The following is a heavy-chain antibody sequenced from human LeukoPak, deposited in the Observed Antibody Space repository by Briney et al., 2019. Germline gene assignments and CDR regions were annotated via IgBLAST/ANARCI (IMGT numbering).Heavy chain of an antibody. J-gene: IGHJ4*02. CDR1: GFTFSSYS. CDR3: ARGEMATVYFDY. Sequence: PGGSLRLSCAASGFTFSSYSMNWVRQAPGKGLEWVSSISSSSSYIYYADSVKGRFTISRDNAKNSLYLQMNSLRAEDTAVYYCARGEMATVYFDYWGQGTLVTVSS. CDR2: ISSSSSYI. V-gene: IGHV3-21*01. D-gene: IGHD4-4*01.